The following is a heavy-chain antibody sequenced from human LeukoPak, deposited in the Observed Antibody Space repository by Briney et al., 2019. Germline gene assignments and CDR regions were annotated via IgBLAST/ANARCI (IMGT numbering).Heavy chain of an antibody. Sequence: SETLSLTCTVSGGSISSSSYYWGWIRQPPGKGLEWIGSIYYSGSTYYNPSLKSRVTISVDTSKNQFSLKLSSVTAADTAVYYCASSWYYYDSSGYYYWGQGTLVTVSS. CDR3: ASSWYYYDSSGYYY. V-gene: IGHV4-39*01. CDR1: GGSISSSSYY. D-gene: IGHD3-22*01. J-gene: IGHJ4*02. CDR2: IYYSGST.